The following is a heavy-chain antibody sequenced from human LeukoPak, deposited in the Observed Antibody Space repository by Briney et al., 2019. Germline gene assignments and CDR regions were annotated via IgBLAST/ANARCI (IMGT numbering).Heavy chain of an antibody. CDR1: GFTCSRYV. CDR3: AKGLTPGIQLWPQDAFDI. D-gene: IGHD5-18*01. CDR2: ISCDGSTK. V-gene: IGHV3-30*18. J-gene: IGHJ3*02. Sequence: GRSLRLSCAASGFTCSRYVMHWVRPAPGKRLYWVAVISCDGSTKYYADSVKGRFTISRDNSKNTLYLQMNSLRTEDTAVYFCAKGLTPGIQLWPQDAFDIRGQGTMVTVSS.